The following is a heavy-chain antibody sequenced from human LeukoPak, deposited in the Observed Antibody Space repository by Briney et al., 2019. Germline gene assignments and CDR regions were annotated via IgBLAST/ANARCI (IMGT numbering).Heavy chain of an antibody. CDR3: AKVLRYCSSTSCYPDYFDY. V-gene: IGHV3-23*01. Sequence: AGYLRLSCAASGFTFSSYAMSWVRQAPGKGLEWVSAISGSGGSTYYADSVKGRFTISRDNSKNTLYLQMNSLRAEDTAVYYCAKVLRYCSSTSCYPDYFDYWGQGTLVTVSS. J-gene: IGHJ4*02. CDR2: ISGSGGST. D-gene: IGHD2-2*01. CDR1: GFTFSSYA.